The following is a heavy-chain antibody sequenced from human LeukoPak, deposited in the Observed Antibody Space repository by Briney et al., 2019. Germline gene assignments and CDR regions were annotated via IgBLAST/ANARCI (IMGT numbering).Heavy chain of an antibody. D-gene: IGHD5-18*01. Sequence: GGSLRLSCAASGFSFSSYSMNWVRQSPGKGLEWASYISHTGSTMSYADSVKGRFTISRDNSKNTLYLQMNSLRAEDTAVYYCAKELWSTTVAFDYWGQGTLVTVSS. J-gene: IGHJ4*02. CDR3: AKELWSTTVAFDY. CDR2: ISHTGSTM. CDR1: GFSFSSYS. V-gene: IGHV3-48*01.